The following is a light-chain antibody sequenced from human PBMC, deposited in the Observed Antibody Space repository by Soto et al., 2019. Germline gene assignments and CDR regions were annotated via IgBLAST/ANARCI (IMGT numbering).Light chain of an antibody. V-gene: IGKV1-6*01. Sequence: AIQMTQSPSSLSASVGDRVTITFRASQGIRNDLGWYQQKPGKAPKLLIYAASSLQSGVPSRFSGSGSGTDFTLTISRLEPEDFAVYYCQQYGSSPHTFGQGTRLEIK. CDR3: QQYGSSPHT. J-gene: IGKJ5*01. CDR1: QGIRND. CDR2: AAS.